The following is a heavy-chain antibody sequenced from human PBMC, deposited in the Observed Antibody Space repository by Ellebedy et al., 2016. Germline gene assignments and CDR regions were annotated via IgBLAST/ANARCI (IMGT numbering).Heavy chain of an antibody. V-gene: IGHV4-39*07. J-gene: IGHJ4*02. CDR1: GGSISSGGYY. CDR3: ATHRNGYSYGYLDY. CDR2: INHSGST. Sequence: GSLRLSXTVSGGSISSGGYYWSWIRQPPGKGLEWIGEINHSGSTNYNPSLKSRVTISVDTSKNQFSLKLSSVTAADTAVYYCATHRNGYSYGYLDYWGQGTLVTVSS. D-gene: IGHD5-18*01.